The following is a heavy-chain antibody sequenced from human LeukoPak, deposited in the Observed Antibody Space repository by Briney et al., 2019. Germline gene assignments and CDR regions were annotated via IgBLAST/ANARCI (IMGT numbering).Heavy chain of an antibody. CDR2: MNPNSGNT. D-gene: IGHD4-23*01. CDR1: GYTFTSYD. CDR3: ARGRWGDYYYYGMDV. Sequence: GASVKVSCKSSGYTFTSYDINWVRQATGQGLEWMGWMNPNSGNTGYAQKFQGRVTMTRNTSISTAYMELSSLRSEDTAVYYCARGRWGDYYYYGMDVWGQGTTVTVSS. J-gene: IGHJ6*02. V-gene: IGHV1-8*01.